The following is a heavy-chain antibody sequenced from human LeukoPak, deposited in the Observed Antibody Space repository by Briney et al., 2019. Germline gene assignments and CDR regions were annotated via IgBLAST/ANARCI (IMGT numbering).Heavy chain of an antibody. Sequence: SETLSLTCTVSGGSISSGSYYWSWIRQPAGKGLEWIGRIYTSGSTNYNPSLKSRVTISVDTSKNQFSLKLSSVTAADTAVYYCARDLIYYYDSIRLRGTFDIWGQGTMVTVSS. CDR3: ARDLIYYYDSIRLRGTFDI. CDR1: GGSISSGSYY. CDR2: IYTSGST. V-gene: IGHV4-61*02. J-gene: IGHJ3*02. D-gene: IGHD3-22*01.